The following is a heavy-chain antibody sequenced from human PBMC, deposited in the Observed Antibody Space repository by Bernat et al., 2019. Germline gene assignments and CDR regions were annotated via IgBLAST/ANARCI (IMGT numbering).Heavy chain of an antibody. CDR3: ARGSGIYYDSGAFDI. CDR2: IGTAGDK. J-gene: IGHJ3*02. V-gene: IGHV3-13*04. CDR1: GFTFSSYD. Sequence: EVQLVESGGGLVQPGGSLRLSCAASGFTFSSYDMHWVRQATGKGLEWVSAIGTAGDKYYPGSVKGRFTISRENAKNSLYLQMNSLRAGDTAVYYCARGSGIYYDSGAFDIWGQGTMVTVSS. D-gene: IGHD3-22*01.